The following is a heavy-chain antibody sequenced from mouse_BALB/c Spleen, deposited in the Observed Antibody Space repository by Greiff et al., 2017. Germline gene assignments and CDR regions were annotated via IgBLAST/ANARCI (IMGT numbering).Heavy chain of an antibody. CDR1: GYSFTGYF. CDR3: ARNYGNYWYFDV. Sequence: SGPELVKPGASVKISCKASGYSFTGYFMNWVMQSHGKSLEWIGRINPYNGDTFYNQKFKGKATLTVDKSSSTAHMELRSLASEDSAVYYCARNYGNYWYFDVWGAGTTVTVSS. V-gene: IGHV1-20*02. D-gene: IGHD2-1*01. CDR2: INPYNGDT. J-gene: IGHJ1*01.